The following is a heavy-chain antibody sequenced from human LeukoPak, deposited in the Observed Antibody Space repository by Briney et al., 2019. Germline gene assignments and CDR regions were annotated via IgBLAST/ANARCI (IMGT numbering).Heavy chain of an antibody. J-gene: IGHJ4*02. CDR1: GYTFTSYD. CDR2: MNPNSGNT. CDR3: ARDNWNYAMGGFDY. V-gene: IGHV1-8*03. Sequence: ASVRVSCKASGYTFTSYDINWVRQATGQGLEWMGWMNPNSGNTGYAQKFQGRVTITRNTSISTAYMELSSLRSGDTAVYYCARDNWNYAMGGFDYWGQGTLVTVSS. D-gene: IGHD1-7*01.